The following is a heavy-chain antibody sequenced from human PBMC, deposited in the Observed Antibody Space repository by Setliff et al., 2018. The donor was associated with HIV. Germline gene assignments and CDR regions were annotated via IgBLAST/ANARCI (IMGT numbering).Heavy chain of an antibody. CDR1: GGTFSSYA. V-gene: IGHV1-69*10. CDR3: ARVPAIAATYTRSYYFDS. Sequence: ASVKVSCKASGGTFSSYAISWVRQAPGQGLDWMGGIIPFLDIANSAQKFRGRVTMTRDTSTSTVYMQLSSLRSEDTAVYYCARVPAIAATYTRSYYFDSWGQGTLVTVSS. J-gene: IGHJ4*02. CDR2: IIPFLDIA. D-gene: IGHD3-16*01.